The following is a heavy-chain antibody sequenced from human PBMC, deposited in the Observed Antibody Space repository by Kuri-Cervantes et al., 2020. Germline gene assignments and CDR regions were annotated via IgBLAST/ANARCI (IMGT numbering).Heavy chain of an antibody. CDR2: MNPNSGNT. Sequence: ASVKVSCKASGYTFTGYYMHWVRQAPGQGLEWMGWMNPNSGNTGYAQKFQGRVTMTRNTSISTAYMELSSLRSEDTAVYYCATRIAAAGPTPFDYWGQGTLVTVSS. D-gene: IGHD6-13*01. CDR3: ATRIAAAGPTPFDY. V-gene: IGHV1-8*02. CDR1: GYTFTGYY. J-gene: IGHJ4*02.